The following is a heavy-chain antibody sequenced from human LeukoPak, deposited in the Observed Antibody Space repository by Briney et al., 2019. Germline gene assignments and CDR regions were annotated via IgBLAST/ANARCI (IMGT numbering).Heavy chain of an antibody. CDR2: IYNSATT. Sequence: PSETLSLTCTVSGDSIRSHYCAWIRQTPAKGLEWIGHIYNSATTHYNPSVKRQVTHSLDTSKKQFSLKMTSVTALDSAVYYCARGGEGYNDDAFEVWGLGTAVTVSS. V-gene: IGHV4-59*11. CDR3: ARGGEGYNDDAFEV. CDR1: GDSIRSHY. J-gene: IGHJ3*01. D-gene: IGHD5-24*01.